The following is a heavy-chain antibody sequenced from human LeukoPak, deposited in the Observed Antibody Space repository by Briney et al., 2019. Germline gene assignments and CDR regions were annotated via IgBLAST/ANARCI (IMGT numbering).Heavy chain of an antibody. V-gene: IGHV1-2*02. CDR2: INPNSGGT. D-gene: IGHD3-3*01. J-gene: IGHJ6*03. CDR3: ARDVRVGITIFGVGNYYYYMDV. Sequence: ASVKVSCKASGYTFTGYYMHWVRQAPGQGLEWMGWINPNSGGTNYAQKFQGRVTMTRDTSISTAYMELSRLRSDDTAVYYCARDVRVGITIFGVGNYYYYMDVWGKGTTVTVSS. CDR1: GYTFTGYY.